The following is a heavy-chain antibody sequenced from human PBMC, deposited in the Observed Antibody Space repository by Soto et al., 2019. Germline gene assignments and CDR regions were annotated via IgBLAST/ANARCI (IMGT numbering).Heavy chain of an antibody. CDR3: ARQGVVEVSATVGYWFDP. CDR2: IYYRGNS. J-gene: IGHJ5*02. Sequence: QLQLQESGPGLVKPSETLSLTCTVSGGSISSTTYYWGWIRQPPGKGLEWMGSIYYRGNSYYNPSLKSRVTISADTSKNQFSLKLTSVIAADTAVYYCARQGVVEVSATVGYWFDPWGQGTLVTVSS. V-gene: IGHV4-39*01. CDR1: GGSISSTTYY. D-gene: IGHD2-15*01.